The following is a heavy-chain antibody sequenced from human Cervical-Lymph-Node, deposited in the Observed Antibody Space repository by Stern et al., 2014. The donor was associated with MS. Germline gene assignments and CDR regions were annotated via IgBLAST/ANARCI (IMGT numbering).Heavy chain of an antibody. CDR2: VIPLFSTS. CDR3: ARDPPEAILRSRPGDIY. Sequence: QMQLVQSGAEVKKPGSSVKVSCKASGGTFTMSAVSWLRQAPGQGLEWMGGVIPLFSTSTYAQRFRDRVTFTADKSTNTVYMELTNLRSEDTAVYYCARDPPEAILRSRPGDIYWGQGTLVAVSS. J-gene: IGHJ4*02. V-gene: IGHV1-69*06. CDR1: GGTFTMSA. D-gene: IGHD7-27*01.